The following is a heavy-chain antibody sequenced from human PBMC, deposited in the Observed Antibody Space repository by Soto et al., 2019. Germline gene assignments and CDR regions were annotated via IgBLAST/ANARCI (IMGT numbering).Heavy chain of an antibody. CDR2: ISYDGSNK. J-gene: IGHJ4*02. D-gene: IGHD4-17*01. Sequence: QVQLVESGGGVVQPGRSLRLSCAASGFTFSSYGMHWVRQAPGKGLEWVAVISYDGSNKYYADSVKGRFTISRDNSKNTLYLQMNSLRAEDTAVYYCPKDRDYGDYPPYYFDYWGQGTLVTVSS. V-gene: IGHV3-30*18. CDR3: PKDRDYGDYPPYYFDY. CDR1: GFTFSSYG.